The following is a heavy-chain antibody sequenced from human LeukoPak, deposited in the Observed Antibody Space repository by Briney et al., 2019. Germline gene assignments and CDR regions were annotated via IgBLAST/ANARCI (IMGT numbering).Heavy chain of an antibody. CDR3: ARDYLCAFDI. V-gene: IGHV3-74*01. CDR1: GFTFSSYG. J-gene: IGHJ3*02. CDR2: INTDGSST. D-gene: IGHD5-12*01. Sequence: GGSLRLSCAASGFTFSSYGMHWVRQGPGKGLVWVSRINTDGSSTSNADSVKGRFTISRDNAKNTLYLQMNSLRAEDTAVYYCARDYLCAFDIWGQGTMVTASS.